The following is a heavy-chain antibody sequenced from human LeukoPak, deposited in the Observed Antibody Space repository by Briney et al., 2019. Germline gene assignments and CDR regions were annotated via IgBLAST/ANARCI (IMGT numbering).Heavy chain of an antibody. J-gene: IGHJ6*03. CDR2: INPKSGGT. D-gene: IGHD6-13*01. CDR1: GYTFTGYY. V-gene: IGHV1-2*02. CDR3: ARDPRGVSYYYYMDA. Sequence: ASVKVSCKASGYTFTGYYIHWVRQAPGQGLEWMGWINPKSGGTNYAQKFQGRVTMTRDTSISTAYMELSRLRSDDTAVYYCARDPRGVSYYYYMDAWGKGTTVTISS.